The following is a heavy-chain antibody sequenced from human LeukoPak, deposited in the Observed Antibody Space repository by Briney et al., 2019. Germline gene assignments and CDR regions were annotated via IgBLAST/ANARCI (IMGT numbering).Heavy chain of an antibody. CDR1: GFTFSDHY. V-gene: IGHV3-72*01. CDR3: SRDATGDH. CDR2: SRNRAKSYTT. J-gene: IGHJ4*02. Sequence: PGGSLRLSCAVSGFTFSDHYMDWVRQAPGKGLEWVGRSRNRAKSYTTDYAASVKGRFTNSRDDSKSTLYLQMNSLETEDTAVYYCSRDATGDHWGQGTLVSVSS.